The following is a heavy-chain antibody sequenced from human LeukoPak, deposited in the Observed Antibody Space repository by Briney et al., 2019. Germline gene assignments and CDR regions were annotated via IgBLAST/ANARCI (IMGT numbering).Heavy chain of an antibody. CDR1: GFTFSDYY. CDR3: ARGFGISGYTFDY. CDR2: IKQDGSEK. V-gene: IGHV3-7*01. D-gene: IGHD3-3*02. J-gene: IGHJ4*02. Sequence: GGSLRLSCAASGFTFSDYYMSWIRQAPGKGLEWVANIKQDGSEKYYLDSVKGRFTISRDNAKNSLFLQMNSLRAEDTAVYYCARGFGISGYTFDYWGQGTLVTVSS.